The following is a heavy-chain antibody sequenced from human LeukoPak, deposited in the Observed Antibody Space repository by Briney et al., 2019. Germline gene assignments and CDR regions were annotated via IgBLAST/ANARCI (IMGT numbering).Heavy chain of an antibody. CDR1: GYTFTSYG. CDR2: ISAYNGNT. Sequence: ASVKVSCKASGYTFTSYGISWVRQAPGQGLEWMGWISAYNGNTNYAQKLQGRVTMTTDTSTSTAYMELRSLRSDDTAVYYCARATYDFWSGYPPNDAFGIWGQGTMVTVSS. V-gene: IGHV1-18*01. D-gene: IGHD3-3*01. CDR3: ARATYDFWSGYPPNDAFGI. J-gene: IGHJ3*02.